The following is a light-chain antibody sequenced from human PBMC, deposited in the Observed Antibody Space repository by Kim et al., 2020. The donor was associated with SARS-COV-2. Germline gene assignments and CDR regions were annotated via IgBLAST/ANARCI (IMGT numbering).Light chain of an antibody. CDR2: GAS. Sequence: ENVLTQYPGTLSLSPGERATLSCRASQSVSSSYLAWYQQKPGQAPKLLIYGASSRATGIPDRFSGSGSGTDFTLTISRLEPEDFAVYYCQQYGTSPNTFGQGTKLGI. CDR3: QQYGTSPNT. J-gene: IGKJ2*01. CDR1: QSVSSSY. V-gene: IGKV3-20*01.